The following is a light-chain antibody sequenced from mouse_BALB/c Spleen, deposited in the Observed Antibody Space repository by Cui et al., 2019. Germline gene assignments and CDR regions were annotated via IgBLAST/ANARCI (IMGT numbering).Light chain of an antibody. CDR1: TSVSY. Sequence: IVRTQSPALMSATQREKVTMTCSASTSVSYMYWYQQKPRSSPKPWIYLTSNLASGVPARFSGSGSGTSYSLTISSMEAEDAATYYCQKWSSNPLTFGAGTKLELK. CDR2: LTS. V-gene: IGKV4-68*01. J-gene: IGKJ5*01. CDR3: QKWSSNPLT.